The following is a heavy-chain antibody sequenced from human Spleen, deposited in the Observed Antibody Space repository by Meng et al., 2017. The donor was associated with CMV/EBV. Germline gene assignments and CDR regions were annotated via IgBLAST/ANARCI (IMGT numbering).Heavy chain of an antibody. J-gene: IGHJ6*02. Sequence: GESLKISCVVSGVTVSSNYMSWVRQVPGMGLEWVSVIYSGGGTYYIDSVKGRFTISRDNSKNSLNLQMTSLRGEDTAVYYCARELVGGEYKEYYHYYYAMDVWGQGTTVTVSS. D-gene: IGHD3-16*01. CDR3: ARELVGGEYKEYYHYYYAMDV. CDR2: IYSGGGT. CDR1: GVTVSSNY. V-gene: IGHV3-53*05.